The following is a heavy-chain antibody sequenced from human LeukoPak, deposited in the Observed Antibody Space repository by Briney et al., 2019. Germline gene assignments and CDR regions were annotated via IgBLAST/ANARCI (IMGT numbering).Heavy chain of an antibody. Sequence: ASVKVSCKASGYSFNKFGISWVRQAPGRGLEWMGWISGHNGNTDSAQKFQDRVTMSTDNSMSTAYLELRSLRSDDTAVYFCVRVGSAYGDPLEFDFWGQGTLVTASS. CDR2: ISGHNGNT. D-gene: IGHD4-17*01. V-gene: IGHV1-18*01. CDR3: VRVGSAYGDPLEFDF. J-gene: IGHJ4*02. CDR1: GYSFNKFG.